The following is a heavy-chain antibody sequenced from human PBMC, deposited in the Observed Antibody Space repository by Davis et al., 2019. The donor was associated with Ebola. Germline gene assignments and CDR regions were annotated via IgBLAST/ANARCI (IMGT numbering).Heavy chain of an antibody. Sequence: ASVKVSCKASGYTFTSYYMHWVRQAPGQGLEWMGIINPSGGSTSYAQKFQGRVTMTRDTSISTAYMELSRLRSDDTAVYYCAMGGDFWSGIPDRMDVWGQGTTVTVSS. CDR2: INPSGGST. D-gene: IGHD3-3*01. J-gene: IGHJ6*02. CDR1: GYTFTSYY. V-gene: IGHV1-46*01. CDR3: AMGGDFWSGIPDRMDV.